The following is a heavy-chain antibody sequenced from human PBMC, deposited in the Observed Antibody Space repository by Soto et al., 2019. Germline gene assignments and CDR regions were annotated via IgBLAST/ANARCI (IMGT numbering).Heavy chain of an antibody. Sequence: GGSLRLSCAASGFTFRNYVIHWVRQAPGKGLEWVAVISYDGTEKYYAGSVKGRFTISRDNSKNTVSLQMISLRAEDTAVYYCIRAGGTWDPLDMWGQGTMVTVSS. D-gene: IGHD6-13*01. J-gene: IGHJ3*02. CDR1: GFTFRNYV. CDR3: IRAGGTWDPLDM. CDR2: ISYDGTEK. V-gene: IGHV3-30-3*01.